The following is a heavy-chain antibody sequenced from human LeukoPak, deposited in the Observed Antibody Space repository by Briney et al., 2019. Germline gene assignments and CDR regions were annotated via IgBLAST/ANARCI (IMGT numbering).Heavy chain of an antibody. CDR3: ARVQSAAMGRYYFDY. CDR2: MYYSGNT. Sequence: SETLSLTCNVSGGSISSYYWSWIRQPPGKGLEWIGYMYYSGNTNYNPSLKSRVTTSVDTSKNQFSLKLSSVTAADTAVYYCARVQSAAMGRYYFDYWGQGTLVTVSS. V-gene: IGHV4-59*08. J-gene: IGHJ4*02. D-gene: IGHD2-2*01. CDR1: GGSISSYY.